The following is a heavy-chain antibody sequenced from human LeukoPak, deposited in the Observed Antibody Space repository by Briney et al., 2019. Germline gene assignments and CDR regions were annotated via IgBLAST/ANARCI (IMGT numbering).Heavy chain of an antibody. Sequence: KASGTLSLTCAVSGGSISSSNWWSWVRQPPGKGLEWIGEIYHSGSTNYNPSLKSRVTISVDTSKNQFSLKLSSVTAADTAVYYCARVLSSSSNYFDYWGQGTLVTVSS. J-gene: IGHJ4*02. CDR2: IYHSGST. V-gene: IGHV4-4*02. D-gene: IGHD6-13*01. CDR3: ARVLSSSSNYFDY. CDR1: GGSISSSNW.